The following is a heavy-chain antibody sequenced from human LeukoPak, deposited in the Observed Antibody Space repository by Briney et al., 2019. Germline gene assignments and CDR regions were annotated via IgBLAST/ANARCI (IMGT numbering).Heavy chain of an antibody. CDR3: ARAHRRPGSGSYYNVPFDY. D-gene: IGHD3-10*01. Sequence: GGSLRLSCAASGFTFSSYSMNWVRQAPGKGLEWVSYISSSSSTIYYADSVKGRFTISRDNAKNSLYLQLNSLRAEDTAVYYCARAHRRPGSGSYYNVPFDYWGQGTLVTVSS. V-gene: IGHV3-48*01. CDR1: GFTFSSYS. CDR2: ISSSSSTI. J-gene: IGHJ4*02.